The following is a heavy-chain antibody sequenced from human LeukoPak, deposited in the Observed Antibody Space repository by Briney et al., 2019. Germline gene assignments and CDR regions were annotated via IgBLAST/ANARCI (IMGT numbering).Heavy chain of an antibody. CDR2: ISSRGSTI. D-gene: IGHD2/OR15-2a*01. Sequence: GGSLRLSCAASGFTFSSYAMSWVRQAPGKGLEWVSYISSRGSTIYYADSVKGRFTISRDNAKNSLYLQMNSLRAEDTAIYYCARFYGRGFDYWGQGTLVTVSS. CDR1: GFTFSSYA. CDR3: ARFYGRGFDY. V-gene: IGHV3-48*03. J-gene: IGHJ4*02.